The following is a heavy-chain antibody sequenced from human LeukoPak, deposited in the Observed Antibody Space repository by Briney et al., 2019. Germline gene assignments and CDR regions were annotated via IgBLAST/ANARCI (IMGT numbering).Heavy chain of an antibody. CDR3: AKDGASSDWPDHFDY. CDR2: ISSSGGSA. V-gene: IGHV3-23*01. Sequence: PGGSLRLSCAASGFTFSSYAMSWVRQAPGKGLEWVSAISSSGGSAYYADSVKGRFTISRDNSKNTLYLQMNSLRAEDTAVYYCAKDGASSDWPDHFDYWGQGTLVTVSS. CDR1: GFTFSSYA. D-gene: IGHD6-19*01. J-gene: IGHJ4*02.